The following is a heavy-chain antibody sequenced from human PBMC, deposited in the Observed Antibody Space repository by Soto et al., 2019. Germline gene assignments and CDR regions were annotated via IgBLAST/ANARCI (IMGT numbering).Heavy chain of an antibody. D-gene: IGHD1-26*01. V-gene: IGHV5-10-1*01. J-gene: IGHJ3*02. CDR3: ARHPNLGATTDAFDI. CDR1: GYSFTTYW. CDR2: IDPSDSYT. Sequence: PGASLNISCTVSGYSFTTYWISWVRQMPGKGLEWMGRIDPSDSYTNYGPSFLRHVTISADKSISTAYLQWSSLKASDTAMYYCARHPNLGATTDAFDIWGQGTMVTVSS.